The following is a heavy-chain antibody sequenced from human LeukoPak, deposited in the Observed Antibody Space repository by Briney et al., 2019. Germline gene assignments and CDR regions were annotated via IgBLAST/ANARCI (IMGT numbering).Heavy chain of an antibody. CDR2: ISSGGSTI. CDR3: ARDEVQQALTYYYYYYGMDV. J-gene: IGHJ6*02. V-gene: IGHV3-48*03. CDR1: GFTFSSYE. Sequence: PGGSLRLSCAASGFTFSSYEMNWVRQAPGKGLEWVSYISSGGSTIYYADSVKGRFTISRDNAKNSLYLQMNSLRAEDTAVYYCARDEVQQALTYYYYYYGMDVWGQGTTVTVSS. D-gene: IGHD6-13*01.